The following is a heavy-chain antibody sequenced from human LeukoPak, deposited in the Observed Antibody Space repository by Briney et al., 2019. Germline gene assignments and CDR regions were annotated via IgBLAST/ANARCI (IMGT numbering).Heavy chain of an antibody. CDR1: GGSIGSYY. Sequence: RSSETLSLTCTVSGGSIGSYYWSWIRQPPGKGLEWIGEVNHSGSTNYNPSLKSRVTISVDTSKNQFSLKLSSVTAADTAVYYCARGRGIVVVPAASTRPFDYWGQGTLVTVPS. D-gene: IGHD2-2*01. J-gene: IGHJ4*02. CDR2: VNHSGST. V-gene: IGHV4-34*01. CDR3: ARGRGIVVVPAASTRPFDY.